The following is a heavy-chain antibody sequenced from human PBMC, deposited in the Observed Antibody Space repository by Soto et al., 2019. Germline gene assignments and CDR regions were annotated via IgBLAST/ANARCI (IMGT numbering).Heavy chain of an antibody. D-gene: IGHD6-6*01. CDR3: ARDKSSSSRDYYYYYGMDV. Sequence: QVQLVQSGAEVKKPGASVKVSCKASGYTFTSYGISWVRQAPGQGLEWMGWISAYNGNTNYAQKRQGRVTMTTDTSTSTAYRELRSLRSDDTAVYYCARDKSSSSRDYYYYYGMDVWGQGTTVTVSS. J-gene: IGHJ6*02. CDR2: ISAYNGNT. V-gene: IGHV1-18*01. CDR1: GYTFTSYG.